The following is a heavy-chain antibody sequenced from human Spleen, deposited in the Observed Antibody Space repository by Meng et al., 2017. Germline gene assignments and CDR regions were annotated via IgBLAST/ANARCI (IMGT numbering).Heavy chain of an antibody. Sequence: QVQLPQWGAGLFKPSETLSLTCALYGGSFNGYYLSCIRQPPGKGLEWIGEINHSGSTNYNPSLKSRVTISVDTSKNQFSLKLSSVTAADTAVYYCARGRPGDLLYFDYWGQGTLVTVSS. CDR1: GGSFNGYY. D-gene: IGHD2-21*02. V-gene: IGHV4-34*01. J-gene: IGHJ4*02. CDR3: ARGRPGDLLYFDY. CDR2: INHSGST.